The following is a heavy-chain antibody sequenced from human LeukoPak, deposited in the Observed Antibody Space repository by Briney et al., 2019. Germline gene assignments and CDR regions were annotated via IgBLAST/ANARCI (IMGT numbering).Heavy chain of an antibody. CDR2: ISGSGSDT. V-gene: IGHV3-23*01. J-gene: IGHJ3*02. CDR3: AKDVELLWFGNFFLDAFDM. D-gene: IGHD3-10*01. Sequence: GGSPRLSCAASGFTFSGLAMSWVRQAPGKGLEWVAIISGSGSDTFYVDSAKGRFTVSRDNSKNMMYLQMNRLRAEDTAVYYCAKDVELLWFGNFFLDAFDMWGQGTMVTVSS. CDR1: GFTFSGLA.